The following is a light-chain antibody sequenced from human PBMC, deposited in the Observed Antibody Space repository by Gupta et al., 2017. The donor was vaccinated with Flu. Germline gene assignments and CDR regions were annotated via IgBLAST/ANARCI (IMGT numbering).Light chain of an antibody. CDR3: AVWDDSLNIWV. V-gene: IGLV1-44*01. CDR2: NFD. J-gene: IGLJ3*02. CDR1: SSNIGRNN. Sequence: QSVLTQPPSASGTPGQRVTMSCSGSSSNIGRNNVNWYHHLPGRAPNRLSYNFDQRPSGIPDRISGSRSGTSASLAIXGXQAEDDXDYYCAVWDDSLNIWVCGGGTKLTVL.